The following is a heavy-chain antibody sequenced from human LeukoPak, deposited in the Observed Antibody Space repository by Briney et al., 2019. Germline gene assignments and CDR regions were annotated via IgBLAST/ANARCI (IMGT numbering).Heavy chain of an antibody. CDR1: GGSFSGYY. CDR2: INHGGST. CDR3: ARDPVVRGVINYMDV. D-gene: IGHD3-10*01. Sequence: SETLSLTCAVYGGSFSGYYWSWIRQPPGKGLEWIGEINHGGSTNYNPSLKSRVTMSVDTSKNQFSLKLSSVTAADTAVYYCARDPVVRGVINYMDVWGKGTTVTISS. J-gene: IGHJ6*03. V-gene: IGHV4-34*01.